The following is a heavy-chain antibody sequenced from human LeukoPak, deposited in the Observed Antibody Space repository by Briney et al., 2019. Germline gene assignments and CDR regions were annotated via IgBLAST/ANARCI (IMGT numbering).Heavy chain of an antibody. V-gene: IGHV3-23*01. D-gene: IGHD2-15*01. J-gene: IGHJ6*03. CDR1: GITFSSYG. Sequence: PGGTLRLSCAASGITFSSYGMSWVRQAPGKGLEWVSRISSTGGTTYYADSVKGRFTISRDNSKNTLYLQMNSLRAEDTAIYYCAKNGDRGAYCTGGTCYPYFHYYMDVWGKGTTVTI. CDR3: AKNGDRGAYCTGGTCYPYFHYYMDV. CDR2: ISSTGGTT.